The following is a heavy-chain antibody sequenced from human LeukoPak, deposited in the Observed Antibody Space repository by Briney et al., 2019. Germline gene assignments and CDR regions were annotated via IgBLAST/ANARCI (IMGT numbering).Heavy chain of an antibody. V-gene: IGHV3-15*01. Sequence: GGSLRLSCVDSGFTFTNAWMSWVRQAPGKGLEWIGRIKSKTDGETTNYAEPVRGRFTISRVDSKSAVYLQMNSLKIEDTAVYYCTTDLGTYYHGSQRLIPIDYWGQGTLVTVSS. J-gene: IGHJ4*02. CDR2: IKSKTDGETT. CDR3: TTDLGTYYHGSQRLIPIDY. D-gene: IGHD3-10*01. CDR1: GFTFTNAW.